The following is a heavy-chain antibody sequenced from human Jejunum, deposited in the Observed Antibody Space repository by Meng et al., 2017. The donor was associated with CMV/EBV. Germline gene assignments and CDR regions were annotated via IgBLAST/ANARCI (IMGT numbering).Heavy chain of an antibody. CDR1: EYPLTSYS. CDR3: ARGLCTGDRCPLDS. J-gene: IGHJ5*02. CDR2: INPSGGGT. Sequence: EYPLTSYSIHWVRQAPGQGLEWMGTINPSGGGTSHAQKFQGRVTMTRDTSTSTVYMELSSLRSDDTAMYYCARGLCTGDRCPLDSWGQGTLVTVSS. D-gene: IGHD2-8*02. V-gene: IGHV1-46*01.